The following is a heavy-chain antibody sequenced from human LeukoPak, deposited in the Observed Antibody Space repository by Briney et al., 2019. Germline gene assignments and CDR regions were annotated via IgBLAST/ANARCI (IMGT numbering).Heavy chain of an antibody. J-gene: IGHJ4*02. CDR3: ARGTTDAY. D-gene: IGHD1-1*01. V-gene: IGHV1-46*01. CDR1: VYTFTSYY. CDR2: INPSGGST. Sequence: ASVKVSCKASVYTFTSYYIDWVRQAPGQGLEWMGVINPSGGSTRYAQKFQGRVTMTGDPSTRTVYMGLSSLTSDDTAVYYCARGTTDAYWGQGTPVTVSS.